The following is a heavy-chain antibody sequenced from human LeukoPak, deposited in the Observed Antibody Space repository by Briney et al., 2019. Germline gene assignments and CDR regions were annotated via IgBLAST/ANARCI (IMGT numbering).Heavy chain of an antibody. D-gene: IGHD3-22*01. CDR3: ARDNPGTASSGYLADPDY. J-gene: IGHJ4*02. V-gene: IGHV1-69*05. CDR2: IIPIFGTA. Sequence: SVKVSCKASGGTFSSYAIRWVRQAPGQGLEWMGGIIPIFGTANYAQKFQGRVTITTDESTSTAYMELSSLRSEDTAVYYCARDNPGTASSGYLADPDYWGQGTLVTVSS. CDR1: GGTFSSYA.